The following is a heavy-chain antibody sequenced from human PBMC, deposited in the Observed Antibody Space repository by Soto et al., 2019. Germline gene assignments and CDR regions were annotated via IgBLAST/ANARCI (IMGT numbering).Heavy chain of an antibody. V-gene: IGHV4-59*01. J-gene: IGHJ5*02. Sequence: SETLSLTCTVSGGSISSYYWSWIRQPPGKGLEWIGYIYYSGSTNYNPSLKSRVTISVDTSKNQFSLKLSSVTAADTAVYYCARGVGFDWLYFDPWGQGTLVTVSS. CDR1: GGSISSYY. CDR3: ARGVGFDWLYFDP. CDR2: IYYSGST. D-gene: IGHD3-9*01.